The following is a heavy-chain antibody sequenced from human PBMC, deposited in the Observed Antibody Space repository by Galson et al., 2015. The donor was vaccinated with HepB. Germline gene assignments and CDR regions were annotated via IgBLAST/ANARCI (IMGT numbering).Heavy chain of an antibody. D-gene: IGHD3-10*01. CDR3: ARQNGESTAFDI. CDR2: IYYSGST. Sequence: SETLSLTCTVSGGSISSSSYYWGWIRQPPGKGLEWIGSIYYSGSTYYNPSLKSRVTISVDTSKNQFSLKLSSVTAADTAVYYCARQNGESTAFDIWGQGTMVTVSS. CDR1: GGSISSSSYY. V-gene: IGHV4-39*01. J-gene: IGHJ3*02.